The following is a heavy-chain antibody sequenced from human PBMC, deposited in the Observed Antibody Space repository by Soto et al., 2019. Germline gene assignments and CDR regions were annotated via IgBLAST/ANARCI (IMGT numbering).Heavy chain of an antibody. V-gene: IGHV3-15*07. J-gene: IGHJ4*02. CDR2: IRSKADGGTI. D-gene: IGHD4-4*01. CDR1: GVTFNNAW. CDR3: TREPDYSNYFEY. Sequence: EVQLVESGGGLVRPGGSLRLSCVASGVTFNNAWMNWVRQAPGKWLEWVGRIRSKADGGTIDYAAPVKDRFTISRDDSKNTLHLQMNSLKTEDTAVYYCTREPDYSNYFEYWGQGTLVTVSS.